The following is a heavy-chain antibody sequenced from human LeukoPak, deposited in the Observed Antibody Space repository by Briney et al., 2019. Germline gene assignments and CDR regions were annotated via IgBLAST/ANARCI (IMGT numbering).Heavy chain of an antibody. CDR1: GGSFSGYY. Sequence: SETLSLTCAVYGGSFSGYYWSWIRQPPGKGLEWIGEINHSGSTNYNPSLKSRVTISVDTSKSQFSLKLSSVTAADTAVYYCARVIVGATRYFDYWGQGTLVTVSS. CDR3: ARVIVGATRYFDY. J-gene: IGHJ4*02. V-gene: IGHV4-34*01. D-gene: IGHD1-26*01. CDR2: INHSGST.